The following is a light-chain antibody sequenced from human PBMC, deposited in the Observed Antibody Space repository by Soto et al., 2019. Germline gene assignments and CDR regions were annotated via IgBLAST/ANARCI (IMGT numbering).Light chain of an antibody. CDR1: QSVSSC. CDR3: QQRSNWSWT. CDR2: DAS. J-gene: IGKJ1*01. Sequence: EIVLTQSPATLSLSPGERATLSCRASQSVSSCLAWYQQKPGQAPRLLIYDASNRATGIPARFSGSGFGTDFTLTISSLEPEDFAVYYCQQRSNWSWTFGQGTKVEIK. V-gene: IGKV3-11*01.